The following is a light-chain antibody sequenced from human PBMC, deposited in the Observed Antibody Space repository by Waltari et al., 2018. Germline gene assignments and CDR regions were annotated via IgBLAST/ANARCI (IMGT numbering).Light chain of an antibody. V-gene: IGKV2-40*01. CDR2: GGS. J-gene: IGKJ4*01. Sequence: DIVMTQTPLPLPVTPGEPASISCRSSQSLLHTDGYTYLDWYLQKPGQSPQLLIYGGSNRASGVPDRFSGSGSGTDFTLKISKVEAEDVGIYYCMQHKALPLTFGGGTKVEIK. CDR3: MQHKALPLT. CDR1: QSLLHTDGYTY.